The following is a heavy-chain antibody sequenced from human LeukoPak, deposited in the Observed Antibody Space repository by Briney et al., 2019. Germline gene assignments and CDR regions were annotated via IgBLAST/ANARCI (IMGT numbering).Heavy chain of an antibody. V-gene: IGHV3-7*01. CDR1: GFTFSSYW. Sequence: PGGSLRLSCAASGFTFSSYWMSWVRQAPGKGLEWVANIKQDGSEKYYADSVKGRFTISRDNAKNSPYLQMNSLRAEDTAVYYCAELGITMIGGVWGKGTTVTISS. CDR2: IKQDGSEK. CDR3: AELGITMIGGV. D-gene: IGHD3-10*02. J-gene: IGHJ6*04.